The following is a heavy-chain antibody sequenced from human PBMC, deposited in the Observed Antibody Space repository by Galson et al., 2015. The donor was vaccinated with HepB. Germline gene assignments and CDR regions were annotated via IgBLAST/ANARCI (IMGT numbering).Heavy chain of an antibody. J-gene: IGHJ4*02. CDR3: ANDLGDGYSYGWVGWDY. CDR1: GFTFDDYA. CDR2: ISWNSGSI. D-gene: IGHD5-18*01. Sequence: SLRLSCAASGFTFDDYAMHWVRQAPGKGLEWVSGISWNSGSIGYADSVKGRFTISRDNAKNSLYLQMNSLRAEDTALYYCANDLGDGYSYGWVGWDYWGQGTLVTVSS. V-gene: IGHV3-9*01.